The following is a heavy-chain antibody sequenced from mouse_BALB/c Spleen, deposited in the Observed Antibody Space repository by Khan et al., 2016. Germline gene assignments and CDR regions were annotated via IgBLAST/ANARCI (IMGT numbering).Heavy chain of an antibody. D-gene: IGHD1-1*01. CDR3: TTVVDY. CDR2: IRLKSNNYAT. V-gene: IGHV6-6*02. Sequence: EVKLEESGGGLVQPGGSMKLSCVASGFTFSNYWMNWVRQSPEKGLEWVAEIRLKSNNYATHFAVSVKGRFTISRDDSKSSVYMQMNNLRSEDTGIYYCTTVVDYWGQGTTTTASS. CDR1: GFTFSNYW. J-gene: IGHJ2*01.